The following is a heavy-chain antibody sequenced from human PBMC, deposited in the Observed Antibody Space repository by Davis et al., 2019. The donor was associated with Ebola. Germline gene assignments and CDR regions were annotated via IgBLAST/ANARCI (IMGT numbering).Heavy chain of an antibody. CDR1: GFTFSSYG. V-gene: IGHV3-30*18. J-gene: IGHJ4*02. Sequence: GESLKISCAASGFTFSSYGMHWVRQAPGKGLEWVAVISYDGSNKYYADSVKGRFTISRDNSKNTLYLQMNSLRTEDTAVYYCAKDRGWTNENNFDYWGQGTLVTVSS. CDR3: AKDRGWTNENNFDY. D-gene: IGHD3/OR15-3a*01. CDR2: ISYDGSNK.